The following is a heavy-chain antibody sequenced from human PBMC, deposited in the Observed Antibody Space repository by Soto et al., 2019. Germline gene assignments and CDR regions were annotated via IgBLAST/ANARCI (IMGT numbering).Heavy chain of an antibody. J-gene: IGHJ4*02. CDR3: ARDKITGLFDY. CDR1: GVSISSGGYY. CDR2: INHSGST. D-gene: IGHD2-8*02. Sequence: SETLSLTCTVSGVSISSGGYYLSWIRQPPGTGLEWIGEINHSGSTNYNPSLKSRVTISVDTSKNQFSLKLTSVTAADTAVYYCARDKITGLFDYWGQGTLVTVSS. V-gene: IGHV4-39*07.